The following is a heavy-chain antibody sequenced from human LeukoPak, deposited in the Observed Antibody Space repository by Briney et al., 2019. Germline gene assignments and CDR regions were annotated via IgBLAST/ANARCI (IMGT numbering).Heavy chain of an antibody. CDR2: MNPNSGNT. V-gene: IGHV1-8*01. D-gene: IGHD5-18*01. J-gene: IGHJ6*03. CDR3: ARGPAMVVSLNYYYYYYMDV. Sequence: ASVKVSCKASGYTFTSYDINWVRQATGQGLEWMGWMNPNSGNTGYAQKFQGRVTMTRNTSISTAYMELSRLRSEDTAVYYCARGPAMVVSLNYYYYYYMDVWGKGTTVTISS. CDR1: GYTFTSYD.